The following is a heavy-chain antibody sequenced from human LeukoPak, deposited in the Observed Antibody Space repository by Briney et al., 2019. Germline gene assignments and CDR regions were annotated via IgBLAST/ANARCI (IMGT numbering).Heavy chain of an antibody. J-gene: IGHJ6*03. D-gene: IGHD3-9*01. CDR3: ARGPGLRYFDWAKYYYYYYMDV. V-gene: IGHV1-2*02. CDR2: INPNSGGT. CDR1: GYTFTGYY. Sequence: VASVKVSCKASGYTFTGYYMHWVRQAPGQGLEWMGWINPNSGGTNYAQKFQGRVTMTRDTSISTAYMELSRLRSDDTAVYYCARGPGLRYFDWAKYYYYYYMDVWGKGTTVTVSS.